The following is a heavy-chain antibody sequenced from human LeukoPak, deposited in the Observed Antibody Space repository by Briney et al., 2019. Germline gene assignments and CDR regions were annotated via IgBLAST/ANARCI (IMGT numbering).Heavy chain of an antibody. V-gene: IGHV3-74*03. CDR3: ARQYSYDSSGYYPWDY. CDR2: INSDGSST. J-gene: IGHJ4*02. Sequence: QPGGSLRLSCAASGFTFSSYWMHWVRQAPGKGLVWVSRINSDGSSTTYADSVKGRFTISRDNAKNTLYLQMNSLRAEDTAMYYCARQYSYDSSGYYPWDYWGQGTLVTVSS. CDR1: GFTFSSYW. D-gene: IGHD3-22*01.